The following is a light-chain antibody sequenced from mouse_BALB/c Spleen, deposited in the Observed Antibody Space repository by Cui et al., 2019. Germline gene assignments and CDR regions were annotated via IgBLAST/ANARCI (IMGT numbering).Light chain of an antibody. CDR1: SSVSY. CDR3: HQWSSYPWT. Sequence: QIVPTQSPAIMSASLGEEIPLTCSGSSSVSYMHWYQQKSGTSPKLLIYSTSNLASGVPSRFSGSGSGTFYSLTISSVEAEDAADYYCHQWSSYPWTFGGGTKLEIK. CDR2: STS. V-gene: IGKV4-80*01. J-gene: IGKJ1*01.